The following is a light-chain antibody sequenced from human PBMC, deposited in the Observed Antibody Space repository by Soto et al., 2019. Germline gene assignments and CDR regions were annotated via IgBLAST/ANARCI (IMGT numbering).Light chain of an antibody. CDR2: EVR. V-gene: IGLV2-14*01. J-gene: IGLJ1*01. CDR3: SSFTTSSTHV. Sequence: QSVLTQPASVSGSPGQSITISCTGTTSDVGGYDYVSWYQQHPGKAPKLLIFEVRNRPSGVSSRFSGSRSANSASLTISGLQAEDEADYYCSSFTTSSTHVFGTGTKVTV. CDR1: TSDVGGYDY.